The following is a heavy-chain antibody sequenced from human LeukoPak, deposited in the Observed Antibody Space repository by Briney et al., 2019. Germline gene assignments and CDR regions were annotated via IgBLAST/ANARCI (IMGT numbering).Heavy chain of an antibody. Sequence: SETLSLTCTVSGGSISSYYWSWIRQPPGKGLEWIGYIYYSGSTNYNPSLKSRVTISVDTSKNQFSLKLSSVTAADTAVYYCARVPYYDSSGYYGGYAFDIWGQGTMVTVSS. D-gene: IGHD3-22*01. CDR1: GGSISSYY. V-gene: IGHV4-59*01. J-gene: IGHJ3*02. CDR3: ARVPYYDSSGYYGGYAFDI. CDR2: IYYSGST.